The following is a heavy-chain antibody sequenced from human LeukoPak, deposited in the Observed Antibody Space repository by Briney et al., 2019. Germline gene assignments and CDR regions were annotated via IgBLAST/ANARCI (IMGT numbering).Heavy chain of an antibody. J-gene: IGHJ3*02. V-gene: IGHV1-2*02. Sequence: ASVKVSCKASEYTFTGYYMHWVRQAPGQGLEWMGWINPKSGGTKYAQKFQGRVTMTRDTSISTAYMELSSLRSDDTAVYYCARSYGDDYNWGILGDAFDIWGQGTMVTVSS. CDR3: ARSYGDDYNWGILGDAFDI. CDR2: INPKSGGT. D-gene: IGHD5-24*01. CDR1: EYTFTGYY.